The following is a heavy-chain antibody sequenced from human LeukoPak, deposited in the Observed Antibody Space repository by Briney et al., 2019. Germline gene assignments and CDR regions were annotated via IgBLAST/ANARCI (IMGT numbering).Heavy chain of an antibody. CDR1: GYAFSSSE. CDR2: MHPNSGKT. CDR3: ARGQYGGNRFFDQ. D-gene: IGHD4/OR15-4a*01. Sequence: ASVNVSCKTAGYAFSSSEINWVRQAPGQGLEWVGWMHPNSGKTGSAHKFQGRVTMTRDTSTSTAYMEPSSMTSEDTAVFYCARGQYGGNRFFDQWGQGTLISVSS. J-gene: IGHJ4*02. V-gene: IGHV1-8*02.